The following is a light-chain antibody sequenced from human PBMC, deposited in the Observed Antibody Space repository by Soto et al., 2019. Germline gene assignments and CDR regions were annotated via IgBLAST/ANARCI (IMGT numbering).Light chain of an antibody. CDR1: QSVSSF. Sequence: EIEVTQSPATLSLSPVERATLSCSASQSVSSFFAWYQQKPGQSPRLLIYDASNRASGIPARFTGSGSGTDFTLTISSLEPEDSAVYYCQQRHMWPITFGQGTRLEIK. V-gene: IGKV3-11*01. J-gene: IGKJ5*01. CDR3: QQRHMWPIT. CDR2: DAS.